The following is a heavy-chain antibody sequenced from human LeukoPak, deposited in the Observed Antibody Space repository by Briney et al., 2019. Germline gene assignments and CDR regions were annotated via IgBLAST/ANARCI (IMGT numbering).Heavy chain of an antibody. V-gene: IGHV1-69*05. CDR3: ASATVAGTELFDY. CDR2: IIPIFGTA. J-gene: IGHJ4*02. Sequence: SVKVSCKSSGGTFSSYAISWVRQAPGQGLEWMGRIIPIFGTANYAQKFQGRVTITTDESTSTAYMDLRSLRSEATDVYSCASATVAGTELFDYWGQGTLVTVSS. D-gene: IGHD6-13*01. CDR1: GGTFSSYA.